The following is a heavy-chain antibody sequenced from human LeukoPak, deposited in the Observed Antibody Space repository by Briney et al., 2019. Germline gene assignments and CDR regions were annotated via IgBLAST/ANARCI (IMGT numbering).Heavy chain of an antibody. D-gene: IGHD3-10*01. CDR3: ARANYYGSGSYVYYYYYMDV. J-gene: IGHJ6*03. V-gene: IGHV4-59*01. Sequence: SETLSLTCTVSGGSISSYYWSWIRQPPGKGLEWIGYIYYSGSTNYNPSLKSRVTISVDTSKNQFSLKLSSVTAADTAVYYCARANYYGSGSYVYYYYYMDVWGKGTTVTISS. CDR2: IYYSGST. CDR1: GGSISSYY.